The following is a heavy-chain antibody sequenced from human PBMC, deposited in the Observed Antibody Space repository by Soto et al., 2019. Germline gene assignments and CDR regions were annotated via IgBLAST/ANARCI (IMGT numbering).Heavy chain of an antibody. D-gene: IGHD3-22*01. CDR3: ASTYDSSPNYV. V-gene: IGHV4-59*01. Sequence: SETLSLTCTVSGVSIVSYYWGWVRQPPGKGLEWLGHIDYSGNTXYNPSRKSRVTLSVDRSENQVSLKFSSGTAADTAVYYCASTYDSSPNYVWGQGTTITAP. CDR2: IDYSGNT. J-gene: IGHJ6*02. CDR1: GVSIVSYY.